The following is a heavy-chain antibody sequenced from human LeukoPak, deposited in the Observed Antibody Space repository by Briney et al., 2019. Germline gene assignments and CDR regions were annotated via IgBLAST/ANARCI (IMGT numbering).Heavy chain of an antibody. CDR2: IYSGDSGVST. CDR3: ARSAARLRYYYAMDV. CDR1: GFSVSNTY. Sequence: PGGSLRLSCAASGFSVSNTYMSCVCQAPGKGLEWVSVIYSGDSGVSTYYADSVKGRFTISRHNSKNTLYLQMSSLRAEDTAVYFCARSAARLRYYYAMDVWGQGTTVTVCS. V-gene: IGHV3-53*04. D-gene: IGHD6-6*01. J-gene: IGHJ6*02.